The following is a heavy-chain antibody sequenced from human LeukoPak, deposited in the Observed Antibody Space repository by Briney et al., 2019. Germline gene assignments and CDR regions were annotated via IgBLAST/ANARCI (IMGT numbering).Heavy chain of an antibody. CDR3: ARDKDWLLYDY. CDR1: GFTFSTYS. J-gene: IGHJ4*02. CDR2: IKPDGSDT. V-gene: IGHV3-74*01. Sequence: GGSLRLSCAASGFTFSTYSMHWVRQAPGKGLVWVSYIKPDGSDTTYADSVKGRFTISRDNAKNTLYLQMNSLRAEDTAVYYCARDKDWLLYDYWGQGTLVTVSS. D-gene: IGHD3/OR15-3a*01.